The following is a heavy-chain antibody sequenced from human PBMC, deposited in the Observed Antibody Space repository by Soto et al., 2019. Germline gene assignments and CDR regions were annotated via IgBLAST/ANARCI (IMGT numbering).Heavy chain of an antibody. J-gene: IGHJ5*02. CDR2: INPNSGGT. D-gene: IGHD2-15*01. CDR3: ARGAIVVVVAADNWFDP. CDR1: GYTFTGYY. Sequence: QVQLVQSEAEVKKPGASVKVSCKASGYTFTGYYMHWVRQAPGQGLEWMGWINPNSGGTNYAQKFQGWVTMTRDTSISTAYMELSRLRSDDTAVYYCARGAIVVVVAADNWFDPWGQGTLVTVSS. V-gene: IGHV1-2*04.